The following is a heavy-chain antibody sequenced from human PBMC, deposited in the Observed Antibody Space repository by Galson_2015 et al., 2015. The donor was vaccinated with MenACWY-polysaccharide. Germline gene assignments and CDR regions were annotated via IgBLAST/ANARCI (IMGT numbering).Heavy chain of an antibody. CDR1: GFTFSSYS. CDR2: ISSSSSYI. CDR3: ARGVLTFSECEPPIKIDS. V-gene: IGHV3-21*01. Sequence: SLRLSCAASGFTFSSYSMNWVRQAPGKGLEWVSSISSSSSYIYYADSVKGRFTISRDNAKNSLYLQMNSLRAEDTAVYYCARGVLTFSECEPPIKIDSWGQGTLVTVSS. D-gene: IGHD5-24*01. J-gene: IGHJ4*02.